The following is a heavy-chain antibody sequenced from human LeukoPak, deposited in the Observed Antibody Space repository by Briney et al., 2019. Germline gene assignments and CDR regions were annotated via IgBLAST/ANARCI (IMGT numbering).Heavy chain of an antibody. D-gene: IGHD4-23*01. V-gene: IGHV1-18*01. CDR1: GYTFTSYG. Sequence: ASVKVSCQSSGYTFTSYGISWVRQAPGQGLEWMGWISAYNGNTNYAQNLQGRVTLTTDTSTSTAYMELRSLRSDDTAVYYCARQGYGVTSQGAADYWGQGTLVTVSS. CDR3: ARQGYGVTSQGAADY. J-gene: IGHJ4*02. CDR2: ISAYNGNT.